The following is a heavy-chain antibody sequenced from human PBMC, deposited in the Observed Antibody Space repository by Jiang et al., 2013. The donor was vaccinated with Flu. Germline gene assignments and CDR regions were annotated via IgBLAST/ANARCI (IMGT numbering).Heavy chain of an antibody. Sequence: GAEVKKPGSSVKVSCKASGDTFNIYTISWVRQAPGQGLEWMGRIIPMFGIAHYAQKFQGGVTITADKSTSTAYMELGGLRSEDTAVYYCARVGYGGNEYYYYGMDVWGQGTTVTVSS. CDR3: ARVGYGGNEYYYYGMDV. V-gene: IGHV1-69*02. J-gene: IGHJ6*02. CDR1: GDTFNIYT. D-gene: IGHD4-23*01. CDR2: IIPMFGIA.